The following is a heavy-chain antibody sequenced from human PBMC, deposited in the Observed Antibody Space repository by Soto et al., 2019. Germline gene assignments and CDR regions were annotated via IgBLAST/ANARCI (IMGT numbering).Heavy chain of an antibody. CDR3: TPEVAMHIITKVEGDKAFEF. V-gene: IGHV3-30*03. CDR1: GFSFSSYG. Sequence: QVQLVESVGVVVQPGMSLTLSVAAAGFSFSSYGIHWVRQARGRALQWVAFVSSDGSYKYYAESVEGRFTVSRDNSKKTLFLQMTRLRGENTAVSYCTPEVAMHIITKVEGDKAFEFWGQGNTVSVSS. D-gene: IGHD3-10*01. J-gene: IGHJ6*02. CDR2: VSSDGSYK.